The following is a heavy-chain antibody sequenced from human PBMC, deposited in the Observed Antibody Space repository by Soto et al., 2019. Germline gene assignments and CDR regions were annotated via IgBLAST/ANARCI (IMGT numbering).Heavy chain of an antibody. D-gene: IGHD6-6*01. J-gene: IGHJ1*01. CDR3: ARGRSSSPKGYFQH. CDR1: GGSISSGGYY. Sequence: SETLSLTCTVSGGSISSGGYYWSWIRQHPGKGLEWIGYIYYSGSTYYNPSLKSRVTISVDTSKNQFSLKLSSVTAADTAVYYCARGRSSSPKGYFQHWGQGTLVTVSS. CDR2: IYYSGST. V-gene: IGHV4-31*03.